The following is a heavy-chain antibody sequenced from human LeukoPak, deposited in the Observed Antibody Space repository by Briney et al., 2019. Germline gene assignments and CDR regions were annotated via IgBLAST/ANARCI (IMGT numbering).Heavy chain of an antibody. CDR2: ISGSGGST. CDR1: GFTLSSYA. CDR3: ARSGNYYYYAMDV. J-gene: IGHJ6*02. Sequence: GGSLRLSCAASGFTLSSYAMSWVRQAPGKGLEWVSAISGSGGSTYYADSVKGRFTISRDNSKNTLYLQMNSLRAEDTAVYYCARSGNYYYYAMDVWGQGTTVTVSS. D-gene: IGHD3-10*01. V-gene: IGHV3-23*01.